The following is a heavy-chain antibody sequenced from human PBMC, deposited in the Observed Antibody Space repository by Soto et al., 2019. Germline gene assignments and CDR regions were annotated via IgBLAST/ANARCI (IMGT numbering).Heavy chain of an antibody. CDR1: GGTLSSYS. Sequence: SVKVSCKASGGTLSSYSISWVRQAPGQGLEWMGGIIPIFGTANYAQKFQGRVTITADESTSTAYMELSSLRSEDTAVYYCARVNVTTVNTFDYWGQGTLVTVYS. J-gene: IGHJ4*02. CDR2: IIPIFGTA. V-gene: IGHV1-69*13. D-gene: IGHD4-17*01. CDR3: ARVNVTTVNTFDY.